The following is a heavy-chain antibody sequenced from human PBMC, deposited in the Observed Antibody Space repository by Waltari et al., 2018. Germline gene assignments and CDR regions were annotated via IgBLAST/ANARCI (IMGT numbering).Heavy chain of an antibody. D-gene: IGHD3-22*01. CDR1: GASVSGGSYF. V-gene: IGHV4-61*02. CDR2: IYTTGHT. CDR3: ARSGYDSTEGWLDP. Sequence: QVQLQESGPGLVKPSQTLSLTCTVSGASVSGGSYFWNWIRQPAGKGLEWIARIYTTGHTYYNPSLQSRVTISADTSKNELSLKMSSVTAADTAVYYCARSGYDSTEGWLDPWGPGTLVTVSS. J-gene: IGHJ5*02.